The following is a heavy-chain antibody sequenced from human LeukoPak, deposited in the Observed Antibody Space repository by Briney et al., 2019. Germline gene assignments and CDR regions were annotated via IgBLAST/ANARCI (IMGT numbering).Heavy chain of an antibody. Sequence: SETLSLTCTVSGVSMNSYYWSWIRQPPGKDLECIGYIYYSGNINYNPSLKSRVTMPLDTSKNQFSLKLTSATAADTAIYYCARGARTPDCWGQGALVTVSS. V-gene: IGHV4-59*01. CDR3: ARGARTPDC. D-gene: IGHD4-23*01. CDR1: GVSMNSYY. CDR2: IYYSGNI. J-gene: IGHJ4*02.